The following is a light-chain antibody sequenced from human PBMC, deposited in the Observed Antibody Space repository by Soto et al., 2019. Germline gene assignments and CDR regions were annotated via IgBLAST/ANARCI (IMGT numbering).Light chain of an antibody. J-gene: IGKJ4*01. Sequence: DIELTQSPSSLSASVGERATISCRASQGIGNYLAWYQQKPGKVPKLLIYTSSTMQSGVPSRFSGSGSGTDFTLTISNLQPEDVATYYCQKHNAAPLTFGGGTKVDIK. CDR1: QGIGNY. CDR2: TSS. V-gene: IGKV1-27*01. CDR3: QKHNAAPLT.